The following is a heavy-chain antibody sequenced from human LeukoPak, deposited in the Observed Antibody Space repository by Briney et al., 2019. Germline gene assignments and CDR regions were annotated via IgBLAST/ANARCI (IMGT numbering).Heavy chain of an antibody. D-gene: IGHD7-27*01. CDR1: GVTFSSYD. Sequence: GRSLRLSCAASGVTFSSYDMNWVRQAPGKGLEWVAIIWYDGSNKYYADSVKGRFTISRDNSKNTLYLQMNSLRADDTAVYYCAKGLTGDFDYWGQGTLVTVSS. CDR2: IWYDGSNK. V-gene: IGHV3-33*06. J-gene: IGHJ4*02. CDR3: AKGLTGDFDY.